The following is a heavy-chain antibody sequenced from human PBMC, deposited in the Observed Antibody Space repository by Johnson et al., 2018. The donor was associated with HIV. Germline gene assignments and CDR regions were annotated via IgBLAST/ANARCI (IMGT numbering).Heavy chain of an antibody. CDR1: GFTFDEYG. CDR3: ARDGRDLVTRGSFDV. V-gene: IGHV3-20*04. D-gene: IGHD3-9*01. J-gene: IGHJ3*01. Sequence: VLLVESGGGVVQPGRSLRLSCAASGFTFDEYGLSWVRQVPGKGLEWVSGINWNGGRTGYADSMKGRFTISRDNSKNMVYLQMNSLRPEDTAVYYCARDGRDLVTRGSFDVWGQGTVVTVSS. CDR2: INWNGGRT.